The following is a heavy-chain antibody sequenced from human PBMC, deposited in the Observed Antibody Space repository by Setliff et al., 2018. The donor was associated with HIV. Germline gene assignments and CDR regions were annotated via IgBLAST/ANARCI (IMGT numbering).Heavy chain of an antibody. J-gene: IGHJ2*01. CDR1: GDSIGITNYY. D-gene: IGHD4-17*01. CDR3: ARSALYGDNFRIFWYFDV. CDR2: IYQSGRT. Sequence: SETLSLTCIASGDSIGITNYYWGWIRQPPGRGLEWVGSIYQSGRTFYNPSLSGRVTVSIATSKNQFSLKLTSVTAADTAVYCCARSALYGDNFRIFWYFDVWGRGTLVTVSS. V-gene: IGHV4-39*07.